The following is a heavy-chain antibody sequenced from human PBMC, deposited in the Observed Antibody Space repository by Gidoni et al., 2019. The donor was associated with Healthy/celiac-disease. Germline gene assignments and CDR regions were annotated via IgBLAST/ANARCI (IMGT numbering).Heavy chain of an antibody. CDR3: AKTQYDFWSGYYSDYYGMDV. Sequence: QVQLVESGGGVVQPGRSLRLSCAASGFTFSSYGMHWVRQAPGKGLEWVAVTSYEGSNKYYADSVKGRFTISRDNSKNTLYLQMNSLRAEDTAVYYCAKTQYDFWSGYYSDYYGMDVWGQGTTVTVSS. V-gene: IGHV3-30*18. CDR2: TSYEGSNK. J-gene: IGHJ6*02. CDR1: GFTFSSYG. D-gene: IGHD3-3*01.